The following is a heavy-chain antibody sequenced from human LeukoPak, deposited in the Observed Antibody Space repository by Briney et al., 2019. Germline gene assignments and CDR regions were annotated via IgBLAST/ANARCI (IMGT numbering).Heavy chain of an antibody. J-gene: IGHJ4*02. D-gene: IGHD1-1*01. CDR3: AKYFERWLQLSFFDY. CDR2: INGSCGST. CDR1: GFTFSSYA. Sequence: SGGSLTLSCAASGFTFSSYAMSWVRQAPGKGLEWVSSINGSCGSTYCADSVKGRSTISRDNSKNTQYLQMNSLRAEDTAVYYCAKYFERWLQLSFFDYWGQGTLVTVSS. V-gene: IGHV3-23*01.